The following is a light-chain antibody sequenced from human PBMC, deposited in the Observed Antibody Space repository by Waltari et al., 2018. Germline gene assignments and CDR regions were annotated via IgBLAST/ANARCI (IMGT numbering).Light chain of an antibody. CDR3: QQANSFPLT. CDR2: AAS. J-gene: IGKJ4*01. V-gene: IGKV1-12*01. Sequence: DIQMTQSPSSVSASVGDQVTITCRASKGISSWLAWYQQRPGKAPKRLIYAASSLQSGGPSRCSGSGSGTYFTLTISSLQPEDFATYYCQQANSFPLTFGGGTKVEIK. CDR1: KGISSW.